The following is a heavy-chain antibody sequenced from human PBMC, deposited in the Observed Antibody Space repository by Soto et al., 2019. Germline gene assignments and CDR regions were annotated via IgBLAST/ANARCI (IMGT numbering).Heavy chain of an antibody. J-gene: IGHJ3*01. D-gene: IGHD3-10*01. CDR1: GFSLSTSGVG. Sequence: QITLKESGPALVNPTQTLTLTCTFSGFSLSTSGVGVGWIRQPPGKALEWLALIYWDGEKRYSPSQKSRLAITTDTSKNQVVLTMTNLDPVDTATYYCAHVVVLPPSDGCDVWGQGTMVAVSS. CDR3: AHVVVLPPSDGCDV. V-gene: IGHV2-5*02. CDR2: IYWDGEK.